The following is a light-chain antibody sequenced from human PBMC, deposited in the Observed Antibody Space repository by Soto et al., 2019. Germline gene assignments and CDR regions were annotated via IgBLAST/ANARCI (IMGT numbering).Light chain of an antibody. CDR1: SSDVGGYNY. CDR2: EVS. CDR3: SSYTSSTIYV. Sequence: QSALTQPASVSGSPGQSITISCTGTSSDVGGYNYVSWYQQHPGKAPKLMIYEVSNRPSGVSNRSSGSKSGNTASLTISGLQAEDEADYYCSSYTSSTIYVFGNGTKVTVL. V-gene: IGLV2-14*01. J-gene: IGLJ1*01.